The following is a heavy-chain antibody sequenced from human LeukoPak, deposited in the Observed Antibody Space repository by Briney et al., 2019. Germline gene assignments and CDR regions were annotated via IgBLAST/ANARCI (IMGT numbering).Heavy chain of an antibody. D-gene: IGHD2-15*01. CDR1: GFTFDDYG. CDR3: ARAQRYCSGGSCYYEANDY. V-gene: IGHV3-20*04. J-gene: IGHJ4*02. CDR2: INWNGGST. Sequence: GGSLRLSCAASGFTFDDYGMSWVRQAPGKGREWVSGINWNGGSTGYADSVKGRFTISRDNAKNSLYLQMNSLRAEDTALYYCARAQRYCSGGSCYYEANDYWGQGTLVTVSS.